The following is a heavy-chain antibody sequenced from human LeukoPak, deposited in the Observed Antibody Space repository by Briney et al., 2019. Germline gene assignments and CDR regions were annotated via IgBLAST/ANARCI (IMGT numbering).Heavy chain of an antibody. Sequence: SVKVSCTASGGTFSSYAISWVRQAPGQGLEWMGGIIPIFGTANYAQEFQGRVTITADESTSTAYMELSSLRSEDTAVYYSASPRGYCSGGSCYYHFDYWGQGTLVTVSS. CDR1: GGTFSSYA. V-gene: IGHV1-69*01. D-gene: IGHD2-15*01. CDR3: ASPRGYCSGGSCYYHFDY. J-gene: IGHJ4*02. CDR2: IIPIFGTA.